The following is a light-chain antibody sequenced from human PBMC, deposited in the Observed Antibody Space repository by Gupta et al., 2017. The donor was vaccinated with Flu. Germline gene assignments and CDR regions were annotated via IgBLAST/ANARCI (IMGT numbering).Light chain of an antibody. V-gene: IGKV3-11*01. CDR2: DAS. J-gene: IGKJ5*01. CDR3: QQRSNFHT. Sequence: EIVLAQSPATLSLSPGERATLSCRASQSVSSYLAWYQQKPGQAPRLLIYDASNSATGIPDRFSGSGSVTDFTLTSSSLEPEDFAVYYWQQRSNFHTFGQGTRMEIK. CDR1: QSVSSY.